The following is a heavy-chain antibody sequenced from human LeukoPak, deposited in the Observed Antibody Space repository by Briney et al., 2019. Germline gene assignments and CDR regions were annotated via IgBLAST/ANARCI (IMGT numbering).Heavy chain of an antibody. CDR2: IYTSGST. D-gene: IGHD3-10*01. CDR3: ARALVRGVRINWFDP. Sequence: SQTLSLTCTVSGGSISSGSYYWSWIRQPAGKGLEWIGRIYTSGSTNYNPSLKSRVTISVDTSKNQFSLKLSSVTAADTAVYYCARALVRGVRINWFDPWGREPWSPSPQ. CDR1: GGSISSGSYY. J-gene: IGHJ5*02. V-gene: IGHV4-61*02.